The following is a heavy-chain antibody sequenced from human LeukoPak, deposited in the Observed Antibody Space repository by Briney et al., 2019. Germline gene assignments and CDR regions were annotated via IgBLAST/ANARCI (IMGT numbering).Heavy chain of an antibody. CDR3: ARGGASNYYGSRHTTYYFDY. CDR1: GGSISTSSYY. CDR2: IFYSGST. J-gene: IGHJ4*02. V-gene: IGHV4-39*07. D-gene: IGHD3-10*01. Sequence: PSETLSLTCTVSGGSISTSSYYWGWVRQPPGKGLEWIGNIFYSGSTYYSPSLKSRVTISLDTSKNQFSLKLSSVTAADTAVYYCARGGASNYYGSRHTTYYFDYWGQGTLVTVSS.